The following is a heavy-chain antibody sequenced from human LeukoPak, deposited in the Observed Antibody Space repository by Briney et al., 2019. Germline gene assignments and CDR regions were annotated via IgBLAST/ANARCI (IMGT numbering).Heavy chain of an antibody. Sequence: PSETLSLTCTVSGGSIISYYWSWIRQPAGKGLEWIGRIYTSGSTNYNPSLKSRVTMSVDTSKNQLSLKLSSVTAADTAVYYCARDRTYYYDGSGYYLFDPWGQGTLVTVSS. D-gene: IGHD3-22*01. CDR3: ARDRTYYYDGSGYYLFDP. CDR2: IYTSGST. V-gene: IGHV4-4*07. J-gene: IGHJ5*02. CDR1: GGSIISYY.